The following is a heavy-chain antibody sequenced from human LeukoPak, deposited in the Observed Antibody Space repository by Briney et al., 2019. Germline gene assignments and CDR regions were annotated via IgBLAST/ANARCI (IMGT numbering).Heavy chain of an antibody. V-gene: IGHV3-30*02. D-gene: IGHD2-2*01. CDR2: IRYDGSNK. Sequence: SGGSLRLSCAASGFTFSSYGMHWVGQAPGKGLEWVAFIRYDGSNKYYADSVKGRFTISRDNSKNTLYLQMNSLRAEDTAVYYCAKESSTRLEGSFDYWGQGTLVTVSS. CDR1: GFTFSSYG. J-gene: IGHJ4*02. CDR3: AKESSTRLEGSFDY.